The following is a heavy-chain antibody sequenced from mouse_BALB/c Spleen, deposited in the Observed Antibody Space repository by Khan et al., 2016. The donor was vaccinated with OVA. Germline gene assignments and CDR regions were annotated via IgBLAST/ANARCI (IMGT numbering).Heavy chain of an antibody. CDR1: GFTFSSFA. CDR2: INRDASYN. Sequence: EVELVESGGGLVKPGGSLKLSCAASGFTFSSFAMSWVRQTPEMRLEWVASINRDASYNYYPDIVQGRFTISRANAKHTLLLQMSSLTSEDTARYYCARNNYGPFAYWGQGTIVTVSA. CDR3: ARNNYGPFAY. J-gene: IGHJ3*01. D-gene: IGHD1-1*01. V-gene: IGHV5-9-3*01.